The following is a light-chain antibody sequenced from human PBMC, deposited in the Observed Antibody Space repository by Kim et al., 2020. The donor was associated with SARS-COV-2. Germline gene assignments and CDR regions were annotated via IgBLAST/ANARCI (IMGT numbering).Light chain of an antibody. V-gene: IGKV1-27*01. CDR2: AAS. J-gene: IGKJ4*01. CDR3: QHYNNVPLS. CDR1: EGIGNY. Sequence: DIQMTQSPSSLSASVGDAVTITCRASEGIGNYLAWYQQRPGKVPSLLIYAASTLQSGVPSRFSGSGSGTDFTLTISSLQPEDVATYYCQHYNNVPLSFGGGTKVEIK.